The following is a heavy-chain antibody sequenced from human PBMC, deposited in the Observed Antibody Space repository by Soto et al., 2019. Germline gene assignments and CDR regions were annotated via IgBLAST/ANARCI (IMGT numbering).Heavy chain of an antibody. Sequence: GASVKVSCKASGYTFTSYYMHWVRQAPGQGLEWMGIINPSGGSTSYAQKFQGRVTMTRDTSTSTVYMELSSLRSEDTAVYYCARGRYSYGTYYYYYMDVWGKGTTVTVSS. CDR2: INPSGGST. CDR1: GYTFTSYY. D-gene: IGHD5-18*01. V-gene: IGHV1-46*03. J-gene: IGHJ6*03. CDR3: ARGRYSYGTYYYYYMDV.